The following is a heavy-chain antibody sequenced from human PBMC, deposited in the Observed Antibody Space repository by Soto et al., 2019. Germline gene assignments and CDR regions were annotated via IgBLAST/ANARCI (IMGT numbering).Heavy chain of an antibody. D-gene: IGHD3-3*01. V-gene: IGHV4-31*03. J-gene: IGHJ4*02. CDR1: GGSISSGYYY. CDR2: IDHTGST. Sequence: SETLSLTCTVSGGSISSGYYYWSWNRQHPGKGLEWIGYIDHTGSTYYNPSLRSRATISLDTSENQFSLKLSSVTAADTALYYCARGGQDFWSGPFDYWGRGALVTSPQ. CDR3: ARGGQDFWSGPFDY.